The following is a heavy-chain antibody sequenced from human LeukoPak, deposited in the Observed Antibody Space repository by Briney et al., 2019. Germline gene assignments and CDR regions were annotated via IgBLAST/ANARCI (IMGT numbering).Heavy chain of an antibody. D-gene: IGHD6-13*01. V-gene: IGHV3-53*01. CDR1: GFTVSSNY. J-gene: IGHJ6*02. CDR3: ATSSSWAYYYYGMDV. Sequence: GGSLRLSCAASGFTVSSNYMSWVRKAPGKGLEWVSVIYSGGSTYYADYVKGRFTISRDNSKTTLYLQMNSLRAEDTAVYYCATSSSWAYYYYGMDVWGQGTTVTVSS. CDR2: IYSGGST.